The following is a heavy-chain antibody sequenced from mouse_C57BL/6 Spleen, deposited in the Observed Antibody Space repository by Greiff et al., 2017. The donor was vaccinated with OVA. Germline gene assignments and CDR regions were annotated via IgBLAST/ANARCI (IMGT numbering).Heavy chain of an antibody. CDR3: ARNMGNWYWYFDV. Sequence: VKVVESGPGLVQPSQSLSITCTVSGFSLTSYGVHWVRQSPGKGLEWLGVIWSGGSTDYNAAFISRLSISKDNSKSQVFFKMNSLQADDTAIYYCARNMGNWYWYFDVWGTGTTVTVSS. D-gene: IGHD2-1*01. CDR2: IWSGGST. J-gene: IGHJ1*03. CDR1: GFSLTSYG. V-gene: IGHV2-2*01.